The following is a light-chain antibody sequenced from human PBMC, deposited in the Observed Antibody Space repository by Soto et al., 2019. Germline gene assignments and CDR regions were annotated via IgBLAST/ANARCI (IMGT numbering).Light chain of an antibody. J-gene: IGKJ4*01. CDR2: DAS. Sequence: DIQMTQSPSSLSVSVGDRVTITCQASQDINKYLYWYQQKPGKAPKLLIYDASNLETGVPSRFSGSGSGTDFTFTISSLQPKDIATYYCQQSLTFGGGTKVEIK. CDR1: QDINKY. V-gene: IGKV1-33*01. CDR3: QQSLT.